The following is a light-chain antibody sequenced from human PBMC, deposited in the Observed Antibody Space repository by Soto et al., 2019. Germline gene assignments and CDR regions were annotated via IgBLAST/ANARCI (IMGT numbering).Light chain of an antibody. Sequence: EIVLTQSPATLSLSPGETATLSCGAIQSVGSSYLAWYQQKPGLAPRLVIYDVAIRATGIPDRFSGSGSGTDFTLTINNLEPEDFAVYYCQQSDKSPPITFGQGTRLEIK. V-gene: IGKV3D-20*01. CDR1: QSVGSSY. J-gene: IGKJ5*01. CDR3: QQSDKSPPIT. CDR2: DVA.